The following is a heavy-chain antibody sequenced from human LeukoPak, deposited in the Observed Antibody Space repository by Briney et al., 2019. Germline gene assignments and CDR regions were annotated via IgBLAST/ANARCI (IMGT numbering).Heavy chain of an antibody. V-gene: IGHV5-51*01. CDR1: GYTFTTYW. CDR3: ARHSLGYDY. J-gene: IGHJ4*02. CDR2: IYPGDSDT. D-gene: IGHD3-16*02. Sequence: GESLKISCEGSGYTFTTYWIAWVRPMPGKGLEWMGIIYPGDSDTRYSPSFQGQVTISADKSISTAYLQWSSLKTSDTAMYYCARHSLGYDYWGQGTLVTVSS.